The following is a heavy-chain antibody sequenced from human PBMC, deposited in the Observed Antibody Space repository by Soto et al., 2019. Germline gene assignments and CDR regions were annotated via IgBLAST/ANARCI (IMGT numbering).Heavy chain of an antibody. CDR3: AREYYYSSSWPMPLRYGMDV. Sequence: GGSLRLSCAASGFTFSSYGMHWVRQAPGKGLEWVAVIWYDGSNKYYADSVKGRFTISRDNSKNTLYLQMNSLRAEDTAVYYCAREYYYSSSWPMPLRYGMDVWGQGTTVTVSS. V-gene: IGHV3-33*01. J-gene: IGHJ6*02. CDR2: IWYDGSNK. CDR1: GFTFSSYG. D-gene: IGHD6-13*01.